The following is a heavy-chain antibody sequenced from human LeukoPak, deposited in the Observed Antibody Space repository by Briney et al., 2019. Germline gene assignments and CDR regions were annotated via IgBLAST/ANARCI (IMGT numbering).Heavy chain of an antibody. V-gene: IGHV1-18*01. Sequence: ASVKVSCKASGGTFSSYAISWVRQAPGQGLEWMGWISAYNGNRKYAQKFQDRVSMTTETSTNTAYMEMRSLKFDDTAVYYCVRVSSASWYLIDYWGQGTLVTVSS. CDR3: VRVSSASWYLIDY. D-gene: IGHD2-2*01. J-gene: IGHJ4*02. CDR2: ISAYNGNR. CDR1: GGTFSSYA.